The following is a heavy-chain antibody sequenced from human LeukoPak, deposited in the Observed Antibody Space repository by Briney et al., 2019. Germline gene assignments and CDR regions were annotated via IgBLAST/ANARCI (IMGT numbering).Heavy chain of an antibody. CDR1: GGSISSGDYY. V-gene: IGHV4-30-4*08. Sequence: PSQTLSLTCTVSGGSISSGDYYWSWIRQPPGKGLEWIRYIYYSGSTYYNPSLKSRVTISVDTSKNQFSLKLSSVTAADTAVYYCARSDSGWYRYFDYWGQGTLVTVSS. J-gene: IGHJ4*02. D-gene: IGHD6-19*01. CDR2: IYYSGST. CDR3: ARSDSGWYRYFDY.